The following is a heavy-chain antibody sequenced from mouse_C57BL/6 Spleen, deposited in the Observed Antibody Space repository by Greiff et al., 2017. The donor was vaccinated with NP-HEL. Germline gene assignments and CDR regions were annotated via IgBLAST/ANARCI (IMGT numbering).Heavy chain of an antibody. CDR3: AREDITHYFDY. CDR2: ISDGGSYT. V-gene: IGHV5-4*01. D-gene: IGHD1-3*01. Sequence: EVHLVESGGGLVKPGGSLKLSCAASGFTFSSYAMSWVRQTPEKRLEWVATISDGGSYTYYPDNVKGRFTISRDNAKNNLYLQMSHLKSEDTAMYYCAREDITHYFDYWGQGTTLTVSS. J-gene: IGHJ2*01. CDR1: GFTFSSYA.